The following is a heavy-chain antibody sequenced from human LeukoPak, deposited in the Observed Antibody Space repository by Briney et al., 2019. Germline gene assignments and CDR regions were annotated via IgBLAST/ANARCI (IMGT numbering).Heavy chain of an antibody. J-gene: IGHJ6*03. Sequence: SETLSLTCSVSDDSVTMYYWTWIRQPPGKGLEWIGYVDHTGSTNFNPSLNGRVSISRDTSKNLFSLRLRSVTAADTAVYFCARGRVSSSTWYSTYYYYFYMDVWGKGTTVTVSS. CDR2: VDHTGST. V-gene: IGHV4-59*02. CDR3: ARGRVSSSTWYSTYYYYFYMDV. D-gene: IGHD4-11*01. CDR1: DDSVTMYY.